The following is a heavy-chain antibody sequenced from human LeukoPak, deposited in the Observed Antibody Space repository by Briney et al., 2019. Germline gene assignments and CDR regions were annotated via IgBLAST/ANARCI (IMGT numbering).Heavy chain of an antibody. CDR1: GFTFSTYA. D-gene: IGHD4/OR15-4a*01. Sequence: GGSLRLSCAASGFTFSTYAMTWVRQAPGKGLEWVSGLSGSGSTTYYADSVKGRFTISRDNSKNTLYLQMNSLRAGDTAIYYCARAPPYGGYYYYYYMDVWGKGATVTVSS. V-gene: IGHV3-23*01. CDR3: ARAPPYGGYYYYYYMDV. CDR2: LSGSGSTT. J-gene: IGHJ6*03.